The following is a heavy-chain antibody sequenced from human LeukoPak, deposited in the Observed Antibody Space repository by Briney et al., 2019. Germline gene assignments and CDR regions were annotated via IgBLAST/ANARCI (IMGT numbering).Heavy chain of an antibody. CDR1: GGSISSYY. J-gene: IGHJ4*02. Sequence: PSETLSLTCTVSGGSISSYYWSWLRQPPGKGLEWIGYIYYSGSTNYNPSLKSRVTISVDTSKNQFSLKLSSVTAADTAVYYCARGGPGPSYYWGQGTLVTVSS. D-gene: IGHD2-8*02. CDR3: ARGGPGPSYY. V-gene: IGHV4-59*01. CDR2: IYYSGST.